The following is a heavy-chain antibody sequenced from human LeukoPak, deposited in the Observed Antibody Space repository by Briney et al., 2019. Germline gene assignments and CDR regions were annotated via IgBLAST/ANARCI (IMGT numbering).Heavy chain of an antibody. J-gene: IGHJ4*02. D-gene: IGHD2-15*01. Sequence: GGSLRLSCAASGLTFSKAWMSWVRQAPGKGLEWVGRIKSKIDGGTIEYAAPVKGRFTISRDDSKNTQYLQMNSLKTEDTAVYYCTTDGYCSGGDCYSFDYWGQGILVTVSA. CDR2: IKSKIDGGTI. V-gene: IGHV3-15*01. CDR3: TTDGYCSGGDCYSFDY. CDR1: GLTFSKAW.